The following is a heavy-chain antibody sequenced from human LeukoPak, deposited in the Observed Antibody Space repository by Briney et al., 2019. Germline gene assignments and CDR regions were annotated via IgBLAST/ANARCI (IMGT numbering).Heavy chain of an antibody. V-gene: IGHV4-38-2*02. CDR3: ARGPPGGYDDY. CDR1: GYSISSGYY. D-gene: IGHD5-12*01. J-gene: IGHJ4*02. Sequence: SETLSLTCTVSGYSISSGYYWSWIRQPPGKGLEWIGEINHSGSTNYNPSLKSRVTISVDTSKNQFSLKLSSVTAADTAVYYCARGPPGGYDDYWGQGTLVTVSS. CDR2: INHSGST.